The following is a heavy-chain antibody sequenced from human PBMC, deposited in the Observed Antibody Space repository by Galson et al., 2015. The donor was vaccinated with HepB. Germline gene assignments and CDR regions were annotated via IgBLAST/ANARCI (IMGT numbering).Heavy chain of an antibody. V-gene: IGHV7-4-1*02. CDR2: MNTNTGKP. D-gene: IGHD2-2*01. CDR1: GYTFTDYV. Sequence: SVKVSCKASGYTFTDYVVNWVRQAPRQGLEWMGWMNTNTGKPTYAPGFAGRFVFSLDTSVTTAYLQISSLETDDTAVYYCAREHCSGPICYGWYYYYMDVWGKGTTVTVSS. CDR3: AREHCSGPICYGWYYYYMDV. J-gene: IGHJ6*03.